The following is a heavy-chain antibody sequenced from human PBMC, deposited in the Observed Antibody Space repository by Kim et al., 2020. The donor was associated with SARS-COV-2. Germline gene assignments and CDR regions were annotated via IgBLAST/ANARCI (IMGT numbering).Heavy chain of an antibody. V-gene: IGHV3-15*01. Sequence: GGSLRLSCAASGFTFSHTWMNWVRQAPGKGLEWIGRIKSKTDGGTTDYAAPVKGRFTISRDDSKNILYLQMNSLNTEDTAVYYCTTDRGSYCSSTSCYRFEYWGQGTLVTVSS. CDR1: GFTFSHTW. J-gene: IGHJ4*02. CDR3: TTDRGSYCSSTSCYRFEY. D-gene: IGHD2-2*01. CDR2: IKSKTDGGTT.